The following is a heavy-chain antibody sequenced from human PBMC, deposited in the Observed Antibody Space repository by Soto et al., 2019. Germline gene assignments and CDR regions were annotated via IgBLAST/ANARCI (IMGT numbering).Heavy chain of an antibody. CDR3: ARVPPPSCSGGRCSPY. V-gene: IGHV3-11*01. CDR2: ISISGSTK. CDR1: GGSISSSSYY. D-gene: IGHD2-8*02. J-gene: IGHJ4*02. Sequence: LSLTCTVSGGSISSSSYYCGCIRQPPGKGLEWVSYISISGSTKFYADSVKGRFTISRANAKMSLYLQMNSLRAEDTAMYYCARVPPPSCSGGRCSPYWGQGTLVTVS.